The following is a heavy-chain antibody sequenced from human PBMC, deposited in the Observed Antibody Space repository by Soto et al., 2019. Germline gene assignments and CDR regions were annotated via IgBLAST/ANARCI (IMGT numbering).Heavy chain of an antibody. V-gene: IGHV3-9*01. J-gene: IGHJ4*02. Sequence: GGSLRLSCAASGFFFEDYAMHWVRQAPGKGLEWVSGISWNSGNIGYADSVKGRFTISRDNAKNSLYLQMNSLRTEDTAFYFCAKDMRSSQGGSYAAELWGQGTLVTVSS. CDR2: ISWNSGNI. D-gene: IGHD3-10*01. CDR3: AKDMRSSQGGSYAAEL. CDR1: GFFFEDYA.